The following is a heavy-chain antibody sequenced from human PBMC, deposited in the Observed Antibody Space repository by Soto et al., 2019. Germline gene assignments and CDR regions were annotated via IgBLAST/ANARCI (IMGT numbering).Heavy chain of an antibody. V-gene: IGHV1-18*01. CDR2: ISAYNGNT. CDR1: GYTFTSYG. CDR3: XXXXXXXXXXAXWFDP. J-gene: IGHJ5*02. Sequence: QVQLVQSGAEVKKPGASVKVSCKASGYTFTSYGISWVRQAPGQGLEWMGWISAYNGNTNYAQKLQGRVTMTTDTXXXXXXXXXXXXXXXXXXXXXXXXXXXXXXXXAXWFDPWGQGTLVTVSS.